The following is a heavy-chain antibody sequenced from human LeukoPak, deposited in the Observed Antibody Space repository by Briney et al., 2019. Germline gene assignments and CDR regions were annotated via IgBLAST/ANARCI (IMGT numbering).Heavy chain of an antibody. Sequence: SETLSLTCTVSGGSISSYYWSWIRQPPGKGLEWIGYIYYSGSTNYNPSLKSRVTISVDTSKNQFSLKLSSVTAADTAVYYCARHSRRSSGWYPGYFDYWGQGTLVTVSS. CDR2: IYYSGST. D-gene: IGHD6-19*01. CDR1: GGSISSYY. V-gene: IGHV4-59*08. J-gene: IGHJ4*02. CDR3: ARHSRRSSGWYPGYFDY.